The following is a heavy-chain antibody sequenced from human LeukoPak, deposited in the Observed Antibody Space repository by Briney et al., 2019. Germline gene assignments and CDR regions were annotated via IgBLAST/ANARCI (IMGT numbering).Heavy chain of an antibody. CDR3: ARGHSGYSSSTLMTC. CDR1: GGTFSSYA. Sequence: VASVKVSCKASGGTFSSYAISWVRQAPGQGLEWMGGIIPIFSTANYAQKFQGRVTITADESTSTAYMELSSLRSEDTAVYYCARGHSGYSSSTLMTCWGQGTLVTVSS. D-gene: IGHD6-13*01. CDR2: IIPIFSTA. V-gene: IGHV1-69*13. J-gene: IGHJ4*02.